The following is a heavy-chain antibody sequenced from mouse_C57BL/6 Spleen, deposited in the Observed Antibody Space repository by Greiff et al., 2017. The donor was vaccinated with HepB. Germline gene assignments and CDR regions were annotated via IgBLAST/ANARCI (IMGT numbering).Heavy chain of an antibody. V-gene: IGHV5-4*01. D-gene: IGHD1-1*01. J-gene: IGHJ1*03. CDR1: GFTFSSYA. CDR3: ARDLVLRFWYFDV. Sequence: DVMLVESGGGLVKPGGSLKLSCAASGFTFSSYAMSWVRQTPEKRLEWVATISDGGSYTYYPDNVKGRFTISRDNAKNNLYLQMSHLKSEDTAMYYCARDLVLRFWYFDVWGTGTTVTVSS. CDR2: ISDGGSYT.